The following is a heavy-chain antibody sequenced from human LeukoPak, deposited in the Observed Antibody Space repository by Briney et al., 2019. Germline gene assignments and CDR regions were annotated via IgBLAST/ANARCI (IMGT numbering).Heavy chain of an antibody. V-gene: IGHV3-7*01. CDR2: IKQDGSEK. D-gene: IGHD6-13*01. CDR3: ASEAGRRGAAAGTGYFQH. CDR1: GFTFSNAW. Sequence: GGSLRLSCAASGFTFSNAWMSWVRQAPGKGLEWVANIKQDGSEKYYVDSVKGRFTISRDNAKNSLYLQMNSLRAEDTAVYYCASEAGRRGAAAGTGYFQHWGQGTLVTVSS. J-gene: IGHJ1*01.